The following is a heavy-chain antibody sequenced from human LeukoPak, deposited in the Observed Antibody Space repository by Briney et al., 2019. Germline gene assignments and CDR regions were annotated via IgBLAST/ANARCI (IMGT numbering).Heavy chain of an antibody. CDR1: GYTFTVYY. CDR2: INPNSGGT. CDR3: ARGNWNYVVDV. J-gene: IGHJ6*02. Sequence: ASVKVSCKASGYTFTVYYIHWVRQAPGQGLEWMGWINPNSGGTNYAQKFEGRVTMTRDTSISTAYMELRRLRSDDTAVYYCARGNWNYVVDVWGQGTTVTVSS. D-gene: IGHD1-7*01. V-gene: IGHV1-2*02.